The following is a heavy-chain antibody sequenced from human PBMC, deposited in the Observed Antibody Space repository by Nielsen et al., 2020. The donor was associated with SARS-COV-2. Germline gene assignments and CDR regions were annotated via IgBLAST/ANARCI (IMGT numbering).Heavy chain of an antibody. J-gene: IGHJ3*02. CDR1: GYNFTSYW. CDR2: IYPGDSDT. V-gene: IGHV5-51*01. CDR3: ARHITVGKDAFDI. Sequence: GESLKISCKGSGYNFTSYWIGWVRQMPGKGLEWMGIIYPGDSDTRYSPSFQGQVTISADKSISTAYLQWSSLKASDTAMYYCARHITVGKDAFDIWGQGTMVTVSS. D-gene: IGHD3-10*01.